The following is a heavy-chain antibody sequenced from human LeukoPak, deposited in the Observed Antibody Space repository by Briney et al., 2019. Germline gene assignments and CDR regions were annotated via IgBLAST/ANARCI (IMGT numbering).Heavy chain of an antibody. CDR3: ARSIASAGPDFDY. J-gene: IGHJ4*02. V-gene: IGHV1-46*01. CDR1: GYTFTGYY. Sequence: ASVKVSCKASGYTFTGYYMHWVRQAPGQGLERMGIINPSGGSTTYAQKFQGRVTMTRDTSTSTVYMELSSLRSADTAVYYCARSIASAGPDFDYWGQGTLVTVSS. D-gene: IGHD6-13*01. CDR2: INPSGGST.